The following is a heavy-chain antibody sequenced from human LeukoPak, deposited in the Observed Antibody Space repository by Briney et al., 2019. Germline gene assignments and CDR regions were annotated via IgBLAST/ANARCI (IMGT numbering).Heavy chain of an antibody. CDR2: ISYDGSNK. J-gene: IGHJ4*02. CDR3: AKGPPGFDY. V-gene: IGHV3-30*18. D-gene: IGHD1-14*01. CDR1: GFTFSSYG. Sequence: PGRSLRLSCAASGFTFSSYGMPWVRQAPGKGLEWVAVISYDGSNKYYADSVKGRFTISRDNSKNTLYLQMNSLRAEDTAVYYCAKGPPGFDYWGQGTLVTVSS.